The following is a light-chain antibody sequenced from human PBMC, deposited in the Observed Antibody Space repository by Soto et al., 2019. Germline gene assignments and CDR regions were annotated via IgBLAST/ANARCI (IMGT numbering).Light chain of an antibody. CDR3: TSFAGSGTYV. J-gene: IGLJ1*01. CDR2: DVT. Sequence: QSVLTQPASVSGSPGQSIAISCTGTSSDVGGYNYVSWYQQHPGKAPKLIIFDVTNRPSGVSDRFSGSKSGSTASLTISGLQADDEADYYCTSFAGSGTYVFGTGTKATVL. CDR1: SSDVGGYNY. V-gene: IGLV2-14*01.